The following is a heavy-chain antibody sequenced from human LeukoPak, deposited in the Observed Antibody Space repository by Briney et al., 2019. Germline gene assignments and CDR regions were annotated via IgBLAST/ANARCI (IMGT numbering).Heavy chain of an antibody. CDR2: IYSGGSP. D-gene: IGHD3-22*01. V-gene: IGHV3-53*01. CDR3: ARLTTYYYDSSGSDAFDI. J-gene: IGHJ3*02. CDR1: GFTVSSNY. Sequence: GGSLRLSCAASGFTVSSNYMSWVRQAPGKGLEWVSVIYSGGSPYYADSVKGRFTISRDNSKNTLYLQMNSRRAEDTAVYYCARLTTYYYDSSGSDAFDIWGQGTMVTVSP.